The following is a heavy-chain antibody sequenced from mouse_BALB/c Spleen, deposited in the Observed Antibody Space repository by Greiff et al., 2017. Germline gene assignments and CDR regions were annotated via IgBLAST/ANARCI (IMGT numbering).Heavy chain of an antibody. J-gene: IGHJ2*01. V-gene: IGHV5-6-5*01. CDR1: GFTFSSYA. D-gene: IGHD1-1*01. CDR2: ISSGGST. Sequence: DVQLVESGGGLVKPGGSLKLSCAASGFTFSSYAMSWVRQTPEKRLEWVASISSGGSTYYPDSVKGRFTISRDNARNILYLQMSSLRSEDTAMYYCARGGGFILRYFDYWGQGTTLTVSS. CDR3: ARGGGFILRYFDY.